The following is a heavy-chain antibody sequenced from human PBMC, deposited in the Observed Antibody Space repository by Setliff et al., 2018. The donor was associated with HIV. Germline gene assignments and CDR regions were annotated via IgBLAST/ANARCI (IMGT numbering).Heavy chain of an antibody. J-gene: IGHJ3*01. D-gene: IGHD3-22*01. CDR2: IYSSGNT. CDR1: GGSIRSDSYY. Sequence: SETLSLTCTVSGGSIRSDSYYWTWIRQPAGEGLEWIGRIYSSGNTNYNPSLGSRVTISVDTSKNQFSLELTSVTAADTAVYYCARQGAGYYYDSSEYYTGNGFDFWGQGTLVTVSS. CDR3: ARQGAGYYYDSSEYYTGNGFDF. V-gene: IGHV4-61*02.